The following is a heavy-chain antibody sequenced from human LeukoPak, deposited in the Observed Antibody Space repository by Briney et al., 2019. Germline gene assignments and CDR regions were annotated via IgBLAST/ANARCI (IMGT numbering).Heavy chain of an antibody. D-gene: IGHD3-3*01. CDR1: GFTFSSYA. V-gene: IGHV3-23*01. CDR2: ISGSGGST. CDR3: AKDVTYYDFWSGYFTGAYYYGMDV. J-gene: IGHJ6*02. Sequence: GGSLRLSCAASGFTFSSYAMNWVRQAPGKGLEWVSAISGSGGSTYYADSVKGRFTISRDNSKNTLYLHMNSLRAEDTAVYYCAKDVTYYDFWSGYFTGAYYYGMDVWGQGTTVTVSS.